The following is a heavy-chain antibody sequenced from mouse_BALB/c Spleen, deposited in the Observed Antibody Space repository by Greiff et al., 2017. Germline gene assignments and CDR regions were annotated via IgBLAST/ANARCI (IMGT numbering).Heavy chain of an antibody. CDR2: IWSGGST. V-gene: IGHV2-2*02. J-gene: IGHJ3*01. D-gene: IGHD1-1*01. Sequence: VQLQQSGPGLVQPSQSLSITCTVSGFSLTSYGVHWVRQSPGKGLEWLGVIWSGGSTDYNAAFISRLSISKDNSKSQVFFKMNSLQANDTAIYYCARGATGVATGFAYWGQGTLVTVSA. CDR1: GFSLTSYG. CDR3: ARGATGVATGFAY.